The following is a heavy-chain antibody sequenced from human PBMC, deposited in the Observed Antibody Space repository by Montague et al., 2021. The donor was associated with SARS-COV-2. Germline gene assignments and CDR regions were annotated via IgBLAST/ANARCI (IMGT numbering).Heavy chain of an antibody. V-gene: IGHV3-30-3*01. D-gene: IGHD3-22*01. CDR3: ARVIVVGYYGMDV. CDR2: ISYDGSNK. Sequence: LSLTCTVSGGSLSNDGYYWAWVRQAPGKGLEWVAVISYDGSNKYYADSVKGRFTISRDNSKNTLYLQMNSLRAEDTAVYYCARVIVVGYYGMDVWGQGTTVTVSS. J-gene: IGHJ6*02. CDR1: GGSLSNDG.